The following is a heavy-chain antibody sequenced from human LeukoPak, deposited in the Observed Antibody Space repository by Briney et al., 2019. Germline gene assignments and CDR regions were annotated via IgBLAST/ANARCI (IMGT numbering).Heavy chain of an antibody. Sequence: PGGSLRLSCAASGFTFSNYAIHWVRQAPGKGLEWVAFISYDGSNKHYADSVKGRFTISRDNSKNTLYLQMNSLRAEDTAVYYCARGFRGSGYYFDYWGQGTLVTVSS. D-gene: IGHD6-19*01. V-gene: IGHV3-30-3*01. CDR2: ISYDGSNK. CDR3: ARGFRGSGYYFDY. CDR1: GFTFSNYA. J-gene: IGHJ4*02.